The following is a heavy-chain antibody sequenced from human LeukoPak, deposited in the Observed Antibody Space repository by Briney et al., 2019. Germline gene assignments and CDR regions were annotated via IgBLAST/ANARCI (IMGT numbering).Heavy chain of an antibody. Sequence: SETLSLTCAVYGGSLSGYYWSWICQPPGKGLEWIGEINHSGSTNYNPSLKSRVTISVDTSKNQFSLKLSSVTAADTAVYYCVRAGRWLQFIDYWGQGTLVTVSS. D-gene: IGHD5-24*01. CDR2: INHSGST. J-gene: IGHJ4*02. CDR3: VRAGRWLQFIDY. CDR1: GGSLSGYY. V-gene: IGHV4-34*01.